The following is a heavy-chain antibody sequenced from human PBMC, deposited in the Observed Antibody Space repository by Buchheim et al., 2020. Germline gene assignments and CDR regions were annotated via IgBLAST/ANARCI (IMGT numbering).Heavy chain of an antibody. Sequence: QLQLQESGSGLVKPSQTPSLTCAVSGGSISSGGYSWSWIRQPPGKGLEWIGYIYHSGSTYYNPSLKSRVTISVDRSKNPFSLKLSSVTAADTAVYYCATPPYCSGGSCYDRRYFQHWGQGTL. CDR3: ATPPYCSGGSCYDRRYFQH. CDR1: GGSISSGGYS. J-gene: IGHJ1*01. CDR2: IYHSGST. V-gene: IGHV4-30-2*01. D-gene: IGHD2-15*01.